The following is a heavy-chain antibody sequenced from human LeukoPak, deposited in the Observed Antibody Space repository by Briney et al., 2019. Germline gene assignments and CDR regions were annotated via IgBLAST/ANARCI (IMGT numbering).Heavy chain of an antibody. Sequence: ASVTLSSPAPPCTFTNYGITWVGQAPGQGLEWMGWISAYSGNTNYAQNLQGRVTMTTDTSTSTAYMEPRSLRSDDTAVCYCERVPEEYDLSSGLFVYWGGGPLVAVSS. CDR1: PCTFTNYG. CDR3: ERVPEEYDLSSGLFVY. J-gene: IGHJ4*02. V-gene: IGHV1-18*01. D-gene: IGHD3-3*01. CDR2: ISAYSGNT.